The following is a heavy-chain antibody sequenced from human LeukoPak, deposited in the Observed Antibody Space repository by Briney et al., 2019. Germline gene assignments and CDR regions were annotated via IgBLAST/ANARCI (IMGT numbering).Heavy chain of an antibody. CDR3: ARLKFYDSTGYSPGYYMDV. CDR2: IYGSGIT. Sequence: PSETLSLTCTASGGSIISNYWSWIRQSAGTGLQWIGRIYGSGITDYNPSLKSRVTMSLDTSRKQFSLRLTSVTAADTAVYYCARLKFYDSTGYSPGYYMDVWGKGTTVSVFS. D-gene: IGHD3-22*01. V-gene: IGHV4-4*07. CDR1: GGSIISNY. J-gene: IGHJ6*03.